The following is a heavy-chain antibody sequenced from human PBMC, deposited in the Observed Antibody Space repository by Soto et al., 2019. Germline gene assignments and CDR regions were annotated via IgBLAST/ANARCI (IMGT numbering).Heavy chain of an antibody. CDR2: INPNSGGT. Sequence: ASVKVSCKASGCTFSDYYIHWVRQAPGRVLEWMVCINPNSGGTNYAQKFQGGVTMTRDTSTSTAYMELRRLTFDDTAVYYCERHSGYDYLFADWAQGTIVTVSS. CDR1: GCTFSDYY. D-gene: IGHD5-12*01. V-gene: IGHV1-2*02. CDR3: ERHSGYDYLFAD. J-gene: IGHJ4*02.